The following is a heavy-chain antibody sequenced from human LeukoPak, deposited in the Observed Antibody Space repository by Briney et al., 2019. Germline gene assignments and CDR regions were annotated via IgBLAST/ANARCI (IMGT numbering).Heavy chain of an antibody. CDR2: INPSGGST. CDR1: GYTFTSYG. CDR3: ARLVKLDTLLIDI. J-gene: IGHJ3*02. Sequence: ASVKVSCKASGYTFTSYGISWVRQAPGQGLEWMGIINPSGGSTSYAQKFQGRVTMTRDTSTSTVYMELSSLRSEDTAVYYCARLVKLDTLLIDIWGQGTMVTVSS. D-gene: IGHD1-1*01. V-gene: IGHV1-46*01.